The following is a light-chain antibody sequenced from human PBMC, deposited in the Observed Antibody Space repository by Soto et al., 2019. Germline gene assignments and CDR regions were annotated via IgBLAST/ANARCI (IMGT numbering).Light chain of an antibody. Sequence: DIQMTQSPSSLSASVGGSVTISCRAGQSISSYLNWYQQKPGKAPNLLIYAASTLQSGVPSRFSGSRSGTEFTLTIRGLQPEDFATYYCQQSFSIPWTFGQGTKVASK. CDR2: AAS. CDR1: QSISSY. J-gene: IGKJ1*01. CDR3: QQSFSIPWT. V-gene: IGKV1-39*01.